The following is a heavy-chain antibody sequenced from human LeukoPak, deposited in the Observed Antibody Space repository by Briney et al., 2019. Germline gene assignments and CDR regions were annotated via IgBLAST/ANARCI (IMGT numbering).Heavy chain of an antibody. J-gene: IGHJ4*02. V-gene: IGHV4-38-2*02. CDR3: ARGVARSSKFHFSYYFDY. Sequence: PSETLSLTCTVSGYSISSGYYWGWIRQPPGKGLEWLGSIYHSGSTYYDPSLKSRVTISVDTSKNQFSLKLSSVTAADTAVYYCARGVARSSKFHFSYYFDYWGQGTLVTVSS. D-gene: IGHD6-6*01. CDR2: IYHSGST. CDR1: GYSISSGYY.